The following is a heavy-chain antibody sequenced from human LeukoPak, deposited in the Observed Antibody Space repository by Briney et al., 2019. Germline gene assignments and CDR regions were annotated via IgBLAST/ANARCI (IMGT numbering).Heavy chain of an antibody. D-gene: IGHD3-10*01. CDR1: GYTFTGYY. CDR2: INPNSGGT. V-gene: IGHV1-2*02. CDR3: ARGFSDYGSGIYYYYYMDV. J-gene: IGHJ6*03. Sequence: PWASVKVSCKASGYTFTGYYMHWVRQAPGQGLERMGWINPNSGGTNYAQKFQGRVTMTRDTSISTAYMELSRLRSDDTAVYYCARGFSDYGSGIYYYYYMDVWGKGTTVTVSS.